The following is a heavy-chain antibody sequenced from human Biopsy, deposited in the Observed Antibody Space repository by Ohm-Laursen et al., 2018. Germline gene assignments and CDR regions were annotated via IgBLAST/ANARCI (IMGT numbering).Heavy chain of an antibody. CDR1: GDRFRELS. CDR3: AADSENCGGDCYIY. D-gene: IGHD2-21*02. Sequence: EASVKVSCKVSGDRFRELSIHWVRQAPGKGLEWMGGFDPEEGQRTYAQKFQGRVTMTEDTSEDTAYMEVRSLRSEDAAVYYCAADSENCGGDCYIYWGQGTLVTVSS. CDR2: FDPEEGQR. J-gene: IGHJ4*02. V-gene: IGHV1-24*01.